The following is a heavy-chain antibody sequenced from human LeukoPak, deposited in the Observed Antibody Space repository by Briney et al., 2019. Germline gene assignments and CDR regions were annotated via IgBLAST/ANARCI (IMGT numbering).Heavy chain of an antibody. CDR3: ARDRVAYYYDSSGYSPFYYGMDV. J-gene: IGHJ6*02. D-gene: IGHD3-22*01. CDR2: IIPIFGRA. CDR1: GGTFSSYA. Sequence: AAVTVSCKASGGTFSSYAISWVRQAPGQGLEWMGGIIPIFGRANYAQKFQGRGTLTAAESTSTAYMELSNLRSKDTAVYYCARDRVAYYYDSSGYSPFYYGMDVWRQGTTITVSS. V-gene: IGHV1-69*13.